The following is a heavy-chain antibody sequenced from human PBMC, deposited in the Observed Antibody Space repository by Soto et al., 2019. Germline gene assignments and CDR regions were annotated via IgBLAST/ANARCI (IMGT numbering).Heavy chain of an antibody. J-gene: IGHJ5*02. Sequence: SVKVSCTAFVYAFTPYGINWVRQAPGQGLEWMGWISAYNGDTNYAQSLQGRVTMTTDTSKSTAYMELRSLRYDDTAGYYCARDLIAVRPGWFDPWGQGRLVT. CDR1: VYAFTPYG. V-gene: IGHV1-18*01. CDR2: ISAYNGDT. CDR3: ARDLIAVRPGWFDP. D-gene: IGHD6-6*01.